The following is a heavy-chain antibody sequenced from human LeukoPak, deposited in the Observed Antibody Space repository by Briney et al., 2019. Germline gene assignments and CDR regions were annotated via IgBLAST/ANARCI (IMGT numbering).Heavy chain of an antibody. D-gene: IGHD1-26*01. CDR3: ARDRYSGSPTTIYDY. V-gene: IGHV3-74*01. Sequence: GGSLRLSCAASGFTFSNYWMHWVRQAPGKGLVWVSRLNSDGSSTTYADSVKGRFTISRDNAKNSLYLQMNSLRAEDTAVYYCARDRYSGSPTTIYDYWGQGTLVTVSS. CDR1: GFTFSNYW. CDR2: LNSDGSST. J-gene: IGHJ4*02.